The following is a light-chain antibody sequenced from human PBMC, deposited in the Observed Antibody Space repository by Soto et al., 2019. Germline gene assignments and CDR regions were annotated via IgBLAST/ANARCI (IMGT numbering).Light chain of an antibody. CDR1: QSVSSNY. J-gene: IGKJ4*01. CDR2: RAS. V-gene: IGKV3D-11*02. Sequence: DIVLSQSPGTLSLSPGESGTLSCKASQSVSSNYLAWYQQEPGQTTKLLIYRASTRANGIPARFSGSGSGADFILTLSSLEPEDFSVYYCQQRNEWQALTFGGGTKVDIK. CDR3: QQRNEWQALT.